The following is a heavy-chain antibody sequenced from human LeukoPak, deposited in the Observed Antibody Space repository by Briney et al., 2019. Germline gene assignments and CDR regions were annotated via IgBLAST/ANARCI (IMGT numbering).Heavy chain of an antibody. V-gene: IGHV3-7*01. CDR3: ARAGITMVRVVIIINWFDP. J-gene: IGHJ5*02. CDR2: IKQEGSEK. Sequence: GGSLRLSCVASGFTFSSYEMNWVRQAPGKGLEWVANIKQEGSEKYYVDSVKGLFTISRDNAKNSLYLQMNSLRAEDTAVYYCARAGITMVRVVIIINWFDPWGQGTLVTVSS. CDR1: GFTFSSYE. D-gene: IGHD3-10*01.